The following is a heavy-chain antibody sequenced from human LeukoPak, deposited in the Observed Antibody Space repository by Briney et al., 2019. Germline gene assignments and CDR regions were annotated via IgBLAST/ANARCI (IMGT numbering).Heavy chain of an antibody. J-gene: IGHJ4*02. CDR3: ASDSHAWYGQYYFDF. CDR2: IYYFGTT. V-gene: IGHV4-39*07. Sequence: SETLSLTCTVSGGSIIDSSYYWGWIRQPPGKGLEWIGNIYYFGTTLHNPSLKSRVTMSVDTSKNQFSLQLSSVTAADTAVYYCASDSHAWYGQYYFDFWGQGALVTVSS. D-gene: IGHD6-13*01. CDR1: GGSIIDSSYY.